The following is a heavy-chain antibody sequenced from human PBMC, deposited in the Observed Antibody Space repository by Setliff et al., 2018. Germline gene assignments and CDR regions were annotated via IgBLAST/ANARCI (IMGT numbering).Heavy chain of an antibody. CDR1: GYTFTSYY. Sequence: GASVKVSCKASGYTFTSYYMHWVRQAPGQGLEWMGIINPSGGSTSYAQKFQGRVTMTRDTSTSTVYMELSSLRSEDTAVYYCARDLRYFDWLIENWYFDLWGRGTLVTVSS. CDR3: ARDLRYFDWLIENWYFDL. CDR2: INPSGGST. D-gene: IGHD3-9*01. J-gene: IGHJ2*01. V-gene: IGHV1-46*01.